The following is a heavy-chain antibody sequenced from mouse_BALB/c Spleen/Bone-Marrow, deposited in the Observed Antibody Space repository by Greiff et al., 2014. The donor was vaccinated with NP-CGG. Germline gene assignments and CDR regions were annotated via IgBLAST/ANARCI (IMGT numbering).Heavy chain of an antibody. D-gene: IGHD1-1*01. CDR3: ASYYCGSSSFAY. V-gene: IGHV14-3*02. J-gene: IGHJ3*01. Sequence: VQLQQSGAELVKPGASVKLSCTASGFNIKDTYMHWVKQRPEQGLEWIGRIDPANGNTKYVPKFQGKATITADTSSNTAYLQLSSLTSEDTAVYYCASYYCGSSSFAYWGQGTLVTVSA. CDR1: GFNIKDTY. CDR2: IDPANGNT.